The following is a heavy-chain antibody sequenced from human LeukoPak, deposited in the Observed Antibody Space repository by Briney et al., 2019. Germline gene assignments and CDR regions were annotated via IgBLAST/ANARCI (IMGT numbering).Heavy chain of an antibody. V-gene: IGHV4-34*01. CDR1: GGSFSGYY. Sequence: SETLSLTCAVYGGSFSGYYWSWIRQPPGKGLEWIGEINHSGSTNYNPSLKSRVTISVDTSKNQFSLKLNSVTAADTAVYYCARSPRGYSTRGGDYWGQGTLVTVSS. D-gene: IGHD5-18*01. J-gene: IGHJ4*02. CDR3: ARSPRGYSTRGGDY. CDR2: INHSGST.